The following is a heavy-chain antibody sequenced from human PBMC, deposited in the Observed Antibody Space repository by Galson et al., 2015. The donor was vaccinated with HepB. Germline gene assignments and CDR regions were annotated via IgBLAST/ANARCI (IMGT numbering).Heavy chain of an antibody. CDR1: GDSVSSNGAA. J-gene: IGHJ4*02. CDR2: TYYRSKWYY. V-gene: IGHV6-1*01. Sequence: CAISGDSVSSNGAAWNWIRQSPSRGLEWLGRTYYRSKWYYGYAVSVKSRITINLDTSKNQFSLHLNSVTPEDTAVYYCARSAGDLDYWGQGILVTVSS. CDR3: ARSAGDLDY. D-gene: IGHD7-27*01.